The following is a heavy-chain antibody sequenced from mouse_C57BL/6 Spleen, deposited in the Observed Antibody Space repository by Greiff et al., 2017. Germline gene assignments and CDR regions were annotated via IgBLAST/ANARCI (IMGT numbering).Heavy chain of an antibody. D-gene: IGHD1-1*01. Sequence: VQLVESGAELARPGASVKLSCKASGYTFTSYGISWVKQRTGQGLEWIGEIYPRSGNTYYNEKFKGKATLTADKSSSTAYMELRSLTSEDSAVYFCARVYGSTSWFAYWGQGTLVTVSA. CDR3: ARVYGSTSWFAY. CDR2: IYPRSGNT. CDR1: GYTFTSYG. V-gene: IGHV1-81*01. J-gene: IGHJ3*01.